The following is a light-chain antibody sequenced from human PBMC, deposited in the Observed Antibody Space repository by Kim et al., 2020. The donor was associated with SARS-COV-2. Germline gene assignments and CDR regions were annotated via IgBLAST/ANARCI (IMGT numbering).Light chain of an antibody. V-gene: IGKV4-1*01. Sequence: DIMMTQSPDSLAVSLGERVTINCESSQTILYNSHNKNYLAWYQQKPGQPPKVLIYWASTRESGVPDRFSGSGSGTDFALTISSLQAEDVAVYYCQQYFTTPPTFGQGTKLEIK. CDR1: QTILYNSHNKNY. J-gene: IGKJ2*01. CDR3: QQYFTTPPT. CDR2: WAS.